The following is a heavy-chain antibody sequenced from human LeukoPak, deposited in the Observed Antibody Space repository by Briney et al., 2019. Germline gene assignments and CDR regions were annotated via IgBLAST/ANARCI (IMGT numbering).Heavy chain of an antibody. D-gene: IGHD5-18*01. CDR3: AASTKHTAMVDY. J-gene: IGHJ4*02. CDR1: GLPSRSCR. V-gene: IGHV3-21*01. Sequence: GGPLNLSGAASGLPSRSCRVNGAPKPPGKGLEGGSSIGSSSSYIYYADSVKGRFTISRGNAKNSLHLQMDSLRAEDTAVYYCAASTKHTAMVDYWGQGTLVTVSS. CDR2: IGSSSSYI.